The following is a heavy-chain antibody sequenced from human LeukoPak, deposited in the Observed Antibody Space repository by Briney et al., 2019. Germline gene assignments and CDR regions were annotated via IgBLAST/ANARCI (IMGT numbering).Heavy chain of an antibody. V-gene: IGHV4-34*01. D-gene: IGHD4-11*01. J-gene: IGHJ4*02. CDR1: GVSFSGYY. CDR3: AGSSVIGLDY. CDR2: INHSGST. Sequence: PSETLSLTCAVYGVSFSGYYWSWVRQPPGKGREWLGEINHSGSTNYNPSLKSRATISVDTSKNQFSLRLSSVTAADTAVYYCAGSSVIGLDYWGQGTLVTISS.